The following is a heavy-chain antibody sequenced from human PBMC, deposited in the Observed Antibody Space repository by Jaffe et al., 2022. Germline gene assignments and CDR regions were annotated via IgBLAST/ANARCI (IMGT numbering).Heavy chain of an antibody. V-gene: IGHV3-30*18. Sequence: QVQLVESGGGVVQPGRSLRLSCAASGFTFSSYGMHWVRQAPGKGLEWVAVISYDGSNKYYADSVKGRFTISRDNSKNTLYLQMNSLRAEDTAVYYCAKDQRIIAVADYYFDYWGQGTLVTVSS. CDR2: ISYDGSNK. CDR1: GFTFSSYG. CDR3: AKDQRIIAVADYYFDY. J-gene: IGHJ4*02. D-gene: IGHD6-19*01.